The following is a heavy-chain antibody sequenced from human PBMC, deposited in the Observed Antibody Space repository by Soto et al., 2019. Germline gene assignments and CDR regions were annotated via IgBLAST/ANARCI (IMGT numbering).Heavy chain of an antibody. D-gene: IGHD4-4*01. CDR2: IYYSGST. J-gene: IGHJ2*01. CDR1: GGSISSGGYY. CDR3: AIVRRDGYSHWYFDL. V-gene: IGHV4-31*03. Sequence: QVQLQESGPGLVKPSQTLSLTCTVSGGSISSGGYYWSWIRQHPGKGLEWIGYIYYSGSTYYNPSLKSRVTISVDTSKNQFSLKLSSVTAADTAVYYCAIVRRDGYSHWYFDLLGRGTLVTVSS.